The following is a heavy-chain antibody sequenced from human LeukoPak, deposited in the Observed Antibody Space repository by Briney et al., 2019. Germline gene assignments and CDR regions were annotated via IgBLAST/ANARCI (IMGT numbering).Heavy chain of an antibody. Sequence: SQTLSLTCTVSGGSISSGSYYWSWIRQPAGKGLEWIGRIYTSGSTNYNPSLKSRVTISVDTSKNQFSLKLSSVTAADTAVYYCARDNILRNWFDPWGQGTLVTVSS. CDR2: IYTSGST. CDR1: GGSISSGSYY. CDR3: ARDNILRNWFDP. V-gene: IGHV4-61*02. J-gene: IGHJ5*02. D-gene: IGHD5-12*01.